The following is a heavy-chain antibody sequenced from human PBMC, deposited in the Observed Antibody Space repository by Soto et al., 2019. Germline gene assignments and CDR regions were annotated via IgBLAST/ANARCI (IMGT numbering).Heavy chain of an antibody. D-gene: IGHD3-22*01. CDR1: RGTFSSYA. Sequence: ASVKVSCKASRGTFSSYAISWVRQAPGQGLEWMGGIIPIFGTANYAQKFQGRVTITADESTSTAYMELSSLRSEDTAVYYCARRGYYYDSSGPTEDAFDIWGQGTMVTVSS. J-gene: IGHJ3*02. CDR3: ARRGYYYDSSGPTEDAFDI. V-gene: IGHV1-69*13. CDR2: IIPIFGTA.